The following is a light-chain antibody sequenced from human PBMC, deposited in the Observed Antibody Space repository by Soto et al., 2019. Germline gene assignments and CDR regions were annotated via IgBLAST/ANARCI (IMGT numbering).Light chain of an antibody. CDR1: QSVSSSN. CDR2: GAS. J-gene: IGKJ3*01. CDR3: QQYCDSLPVT. V-gene: IGKV3-20*01. Sequence: EFVLTQSPGTLSLSPGERATLSCRASQSVSSSNLAWYQQKPGQAPRPLIYGASNRATGVPDRFSGSGSGTDFALTISRLEPEDFAVYYCQQYCDSLPVTFGPGTKVEIK.